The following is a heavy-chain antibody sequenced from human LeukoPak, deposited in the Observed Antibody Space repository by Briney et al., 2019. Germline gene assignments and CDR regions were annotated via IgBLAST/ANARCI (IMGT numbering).Heavy chain of an antibody. J-gene: IGHJ4*02. Sequence: PSETLSLTCTVSGGSISSYYWSWIRQPPGKGLEWIGYIYYSGSTNYNPSLKSRVTISVDTSKNQFSLKLSSVTAADTAVYYCARIDVHFWAGSSWYGDWGQGTLVTVSS. CDR1: GGSISSYY. V-gene: IGHV4-59*01. CDR2: IYYSGST. CDR3: ARIDVHFWAGSSWYGD. D-gene: IGHD6-13*01.